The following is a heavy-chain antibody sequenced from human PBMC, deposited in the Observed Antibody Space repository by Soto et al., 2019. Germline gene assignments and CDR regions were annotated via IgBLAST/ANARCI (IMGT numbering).Heavy chain of an antibody. CDR2: ISYDGSNK. J-gene: IGHJ5*02. CDR1: GFTFSSYG. V-gene: IGHV3-30*18. CDR3: AKAGGTYYDFWSGYPTKTWFDP. D-gene: IGHD3-3*01. Sequence: GGSLRLSCAASGFTFSSYGMHWVRQAPGKGLEWVAVISYDGSNKYYADSGKGRFTISRDNSKNTLDLQMNSLRAEDTAVYYCAKAGGTYYDFWSGYPTKTWFDPWGQGTLVTVSS.